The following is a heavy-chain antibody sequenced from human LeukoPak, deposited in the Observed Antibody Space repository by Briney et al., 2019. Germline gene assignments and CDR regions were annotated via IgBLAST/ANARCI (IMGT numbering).Heavy chain of an antibody. Sequence: GGSLRLSCAASGFTFSSYGMNWVRQAPGKGLEWVSGISDSVVGTKHADSVKGRFTISRDNSKNTLYLQMNSLRAEDTAVYYCAKIGRSYDFWTGYYEEEVDYMDVWGKGTTVTVSS. CDR2: ISDSVVGT. V-gene: IGHV3-23*01. CDR3: AKIGRSYDFWTGYYEEEVDYMDV. D-gene: IGHD3-3*01. CDR1: GFTFSSYG. J-gene: IGHJ6*03.